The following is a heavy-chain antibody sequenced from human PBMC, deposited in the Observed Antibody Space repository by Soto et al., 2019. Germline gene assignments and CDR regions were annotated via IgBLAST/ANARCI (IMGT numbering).Heavy chain of an antibody. J-gene: IGHJ4*02. CDR3: ARGTYFDDDSGYFDC. D-gene: IGHD3-22*01. Sequence: GASVKVSCKASGYTFTSYGISWVRQAPGQGLEWMGWISAYNGNTKYAQKFQGRVTISRDNAKNSLYVQMKSLRVEDTAVYYCARGTYFDDDSGYFDCWGQGTPVTVSS. V-gene: IGHV1-18*01. CDR1: GYTFTSYG. CDR2: ISAYNGNT.